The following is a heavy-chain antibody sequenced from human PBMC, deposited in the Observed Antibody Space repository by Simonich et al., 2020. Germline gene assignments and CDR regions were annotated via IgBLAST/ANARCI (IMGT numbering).Heavy chain of an antibody. V-gene: IGHV1-2*02. J-gene: IGHJ6*03. CDR1: GYTFTGYY. CDR2: INPNRCGT. Sequence: QVQLVQSGAEAKKPGASVKVSCKSSGYTFTGYYMHWVRQAPRQGLVWRGWINPNRCGTNYAQNVQGRITMTRDTSISTAYMELSRLRSDDTAVYYCARDRAARYYYYYYMDVWGKGTTVTVSS. D-gene: IGHD6-6*01. CDR3: ARDRAARYYYYYYMDV.